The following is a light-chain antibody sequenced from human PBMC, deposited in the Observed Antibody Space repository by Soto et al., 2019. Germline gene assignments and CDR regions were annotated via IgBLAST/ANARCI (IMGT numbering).Light chain of an antibody. Sequence: DIQLTHSPSYVSASVGDRVNITCRASQGIKNWLAWYQQKPGKAPNLLIYTGSSLQSGVPSRFSGSGSGTDFTLTINSLQPEDFATYYCQQAASFPITFGQGTRLEIK. CDR3: QQAASFPIT. V-gene: IGKV1-12*01. CDR2: TGS. CDR1: QGIKNW. J-gene: IGKJ5*01.